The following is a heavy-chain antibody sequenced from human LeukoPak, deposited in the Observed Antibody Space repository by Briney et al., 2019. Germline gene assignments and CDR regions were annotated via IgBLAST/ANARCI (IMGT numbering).Heavy chain of an antibody. Sequence: PGGSLRLSCAASGFTFSSYAMSWVRQAPGKGLEWVSAISGSGGSTYYADSVKGRFTISRDNSKNTLYLQMNSLRAEDTAVYYCAKDTCSTYYYYYMDVWGKGTTVTVSS. J-gene: IGHJ6*03. CDR1: GFTFSSYA. D-gene: IGHD2-2*01. CDR3: AKDTCSTYYYYYMDV. V-gene: IGHV3-23*01. CDR2: ISGSGGST.